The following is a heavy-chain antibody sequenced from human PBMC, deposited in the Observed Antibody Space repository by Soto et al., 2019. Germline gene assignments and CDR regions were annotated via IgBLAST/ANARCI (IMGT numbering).Heavy chain of an antibody. CDR3: AWRGTIADGSGGSCYAGGFDY. CDR1: GDSISGSS. D-gene: IGHD2-15*01. Sequence: SETLSLTCTVSGDSISGSSWSWIRQPPGKGLEWIAYMYFSGSTNYNPSLKSRVTISVDTSKNQFSLKLSSVTAADTAVYYCAWRGTIADGSGGSCYAGGFDYWGQGTLVTVSS. V-gene: IGHV4-59*01. CDR2: MYFSGST. J-gene: IGHJ4*02.